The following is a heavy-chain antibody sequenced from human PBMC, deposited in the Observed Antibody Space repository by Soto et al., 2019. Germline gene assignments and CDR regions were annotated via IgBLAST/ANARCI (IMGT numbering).Heavy chain of an antibody. V-gene: IGHV4-31*03. CDR1: GGSISSGGYY. Sequence: SETLSLTCTVSGGSISSGGYYWSWIRQHPGKGLEWIGYIYYSGSTYYNPSLKSRVTISVDTSKNQFSLKLSSVTAADTAVYYCARDSRRGAPSSGSYYPWGQGTLVTVSS. CDR2: IYYSGST. D-gene: IGHD3-10*01. CDR3: ARDSRRGAPSSGSYYP. J-gene: IGHJ4*02.